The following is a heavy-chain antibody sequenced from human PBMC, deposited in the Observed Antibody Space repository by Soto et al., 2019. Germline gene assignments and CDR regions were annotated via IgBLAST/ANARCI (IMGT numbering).Heavy chain of an antibody. CDR3: AKDLWPERGSGSPLDY. J-gene: IGHJ4*02. D-gene: IGHD6-19*01. CDR1: GFSFSSYA. CDR2: TSYDASNK. Sequence: QVQLVESGGGVVQPGGSLRVSCAASGFSFSSYAMHWVRQAPGKGLERVAGTSYDASNKYYADSVKGRFTVSRDNSKNTLYLQMNSLRVEDTAVYHCAKDLWPERGSGSPLDYWGQATLVTVSS. V-gene: IGHV3-30*18.